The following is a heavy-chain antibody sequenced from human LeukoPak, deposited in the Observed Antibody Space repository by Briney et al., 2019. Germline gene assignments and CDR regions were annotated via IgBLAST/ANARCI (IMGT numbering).Heavy chain of an antibody. D-gene: IGHD3-22*01. CDR3: ARDSSGYYRIDY. J-gene: IGHJ4*02. V-gene: IGHV4-59*08. CDR1: GGSISSYY. Sequence: SETLSLTCTVSGGSISSYYWSWIRQPPGKGLEWIGYVFHSGGTNYNPSLKSRVTISVDTSKNQFSLKLTSVTAADTAVYYCARDSSGYYRIDYWGQGTLVTVSS. CDR2: VFHSGGT.